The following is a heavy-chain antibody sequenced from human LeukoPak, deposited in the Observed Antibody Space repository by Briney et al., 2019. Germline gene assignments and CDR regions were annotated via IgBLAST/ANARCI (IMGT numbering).Heavy chain of an antibody. J-gene: IGHJ3*02. Sequence: GGSLRLSCTASGLTFSNYATTRVRQAPGKGLELVSSITGSGRGTYYADSVKGRFSVSRDNSQNTVFLHMNSLRADDTALYYCSKDPNGDYVGAFDMWGPGTMVTVSS. D-gene: IGHD4-17*01. CDR3: SKDPNGDYVGAFDM. CDR1: GLTFSNYA. V-gene: IGHV3-23*01. CDR2: ITGSGRGT.